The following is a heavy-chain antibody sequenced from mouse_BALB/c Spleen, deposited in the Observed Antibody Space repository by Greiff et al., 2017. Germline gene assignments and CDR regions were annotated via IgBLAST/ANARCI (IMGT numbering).Heavy chain of an antibody. J-gene: IGHJ2*01. D-gene: IGHD2-2*01. CDR1: GYTFTSYW. CDR2: IYPGSGST. CDR3: TRGWLPPFDY. V-gene: IGHV1S22*01. Sequence: LQQSGSELVRPGASVKLSCKASGYTFTSYWMHWVKQRPGQGLEWIGNIYPGSGSTNYDEKFKSKATLTVDTSSSTAYMQLSSLTSEDSAVYYCTRGWLPPFDYWGQGTTRTVSS.